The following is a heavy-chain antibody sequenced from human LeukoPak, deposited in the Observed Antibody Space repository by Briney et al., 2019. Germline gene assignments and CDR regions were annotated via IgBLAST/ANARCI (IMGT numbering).Heavy chain of an antibody. D-gene: IGHD6-13*01. V-gene: IGHV4-61*02. CDR3: ARAGSIAAAYYYYMDV. CDR2: IDTSGST. CDR1: GGSISSGSYY. J-gene: IGHJ6*03. Sequence: SQTLSLTCTVSGGSISSGSYYWSWIRQPAGKGLEWIGRIDTSGSTNYNPSLKSRVTISVDTSKNQFSLELSSVTAADTAVYYCARAGSIAAAYYYYMDVWGKGTTVTVSS.